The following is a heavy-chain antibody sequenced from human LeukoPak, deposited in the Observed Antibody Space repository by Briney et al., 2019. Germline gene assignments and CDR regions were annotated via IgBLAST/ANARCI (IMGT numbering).Heavy chain of an antibody. Sequence: GGSLRLSYAASGFIFDEYTMHWVRQVPGKGLEWVSRVSWNSGNIDYADSVKGRFTISRDNAKNSLYLQMNSLRAEDTAVYYCARDQWELPNGAFDIWGQGTMVTVSS. J-gene: IGHJ3*02. CDR2: VSWNSGNI. D-gene: IGHD1-26*01. V-gene: IGHV3-9*01. CDR1: GFIFDEYT. CDR3: ARDQWELPNGAFDI.